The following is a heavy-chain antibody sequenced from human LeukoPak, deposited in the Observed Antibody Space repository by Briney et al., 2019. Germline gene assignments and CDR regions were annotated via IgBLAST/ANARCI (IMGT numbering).Heavy chain of an antibody. CDR2: ISAYNGNT. J-gene: IGHJ3*02. D-gene: IGHD3-3*01. CDR1: GYTFTSYG. CDR3: ARPYYDFWSGYFWDAFDI. Sequence: EASVKVSCTASGYTFTSYGISWVRQAPGQGLEWMGWISAYNGNTNYAQKLQGRVTMTTDTSTSTAYMELRSLRSDDTAVYYCARPYYDFWSGYFWDAFDIWGQGTMVTVSS. V-gene: IGHV1-18*01.